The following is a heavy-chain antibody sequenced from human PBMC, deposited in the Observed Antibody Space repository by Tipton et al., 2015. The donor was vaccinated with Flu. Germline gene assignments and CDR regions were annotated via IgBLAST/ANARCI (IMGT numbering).Heavy chain of an antibody. CDR3: AKDTGSSPYYYGMDV. CDR2: ISWNSGSI. J-gene: IGHJ6*02. D-gene: IGHD6-6*01. Sequence: SLRLSCAASGFTFDDCAMHWVRQAPGKGLEWVSGISWNSGSIGYADSVKGRFTISRDNAKNSLYLQMNSLRAEDTALYYCAKDTGSSPYYYGMDVWGQGTTVTVSS. CDR1: GFTFDDCA. V-gene: IGHV3-9*01.